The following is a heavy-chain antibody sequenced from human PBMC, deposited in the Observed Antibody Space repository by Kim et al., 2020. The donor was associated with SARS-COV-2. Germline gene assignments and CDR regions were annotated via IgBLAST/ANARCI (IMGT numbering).Heavy chain of an antibody. D-gene: IGHD5-18*01. J-gene: IGHJ4*02. V-gene: IGHV4-39*07. CDR2: IYYSGST. Sequence: SETPSLTCTVSGGSISSSSYYWGWIRQPPGKGLEWIGSIYYSGSTYYNPSLKSRVTISVDTSKNQFSLKLSSVTAADTAVYYCARGALDTAMVFDYWGQG. CDR3: ARGALDTAMVFDY. CDR1: GGSISSSSYY.